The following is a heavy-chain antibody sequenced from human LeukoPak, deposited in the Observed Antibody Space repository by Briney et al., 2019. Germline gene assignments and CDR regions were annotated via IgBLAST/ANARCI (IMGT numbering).Heavy chain of an antibody. Sequence: GASVKVSCKASGYTFISYYMHWVRQAPGQGLEWMGIINPSGGSTSYAQKFQGRVTMTRDTSTSTVYMELSSLRSEDTAVYYCARVGPMITFGGVIDNHDYWGQGTLVTVSS. J-gene: IGHJ4*02. D-gene: IGHD3-16*02. CDR3: ARVGPMITFGGVIDNHDY. CDR1: GYTFISYY. CDR2: INPSGGST. V-gene: IGHV1-46*01.